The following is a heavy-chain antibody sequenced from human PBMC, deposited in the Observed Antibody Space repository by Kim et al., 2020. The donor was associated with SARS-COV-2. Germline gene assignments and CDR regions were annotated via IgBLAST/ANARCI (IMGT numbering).Heavy chain of an antibody. CDR3: ARGGLYNWNPRLRFDY. D-gene: IGHD1-20*01. Sequence: SETLSLTCAVYGGSFSGYYWSWIRQPPGKGLEWIGEINHSGSTNYNPSLKSRVTISVDTSKNQFSLKLSSVTAADTAVYYCARGGLYNWNPRLRFDYWGQGTLVTVSS. J-gene: IGHJ4*02. V-gene: IGHV4-34*01. CDR2: INHSGST. CDR1: GGSFSGYY.